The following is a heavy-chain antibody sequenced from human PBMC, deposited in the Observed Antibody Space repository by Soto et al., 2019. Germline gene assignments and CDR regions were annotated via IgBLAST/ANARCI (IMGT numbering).Heavy chain of an antibody. CDR3: ARGYSSSWADYFDY. J-gene: IGHJ4*02. CDR2: IIPIFGTA. V-gene: IGHV1-69*13. CDR1: GRTFSSYA. Sequence: SMNVAFKASGRTFSSYAISWMRQAPGQGLEWMGGIIPIFGTANYAQKFQGRVTITADESTSTAYMELSSLRSEDTAVYYCARGYSSSWADYFDYWGQ. D-gene: IGHD6-13*01.